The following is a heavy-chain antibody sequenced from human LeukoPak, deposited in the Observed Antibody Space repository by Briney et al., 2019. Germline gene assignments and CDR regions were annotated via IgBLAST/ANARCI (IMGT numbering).Heavy chain of an antibody. CDR3: ARRGRAGGYWFTEPGKNWFEP. CDR2: VYYRGSS. V-gene: IGHV4-38-2*02. D-gene: IGHD5-18*01. Sequence: SQTLSLTCSVSGDSINTAYYWAWIRHSPGKGLEWLGSVYYRGSSYSNPSFKSRLPIAVAPSKAQFSLRLTSVTAPDPAVNFCARRGRAGGYWFTEPGKNWFEPWGQGALVIVSS. J-gene: IGHJ5*02. CDR1: GDSINTAYY.